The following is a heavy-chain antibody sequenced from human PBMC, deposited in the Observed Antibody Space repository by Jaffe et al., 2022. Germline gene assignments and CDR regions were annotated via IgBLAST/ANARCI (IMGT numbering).Heavy chain of an antibody. CDR2: IYSGGST. CDR3: ARHQSGVTINLDYFDY. D-gene: IGHD3-3*01. Sequence: QLQLQESGPGLVKASETLSLTCTVSGDSISSSSYYWGWIRQPPGKGLEWIGSIYSGGSTYYNPSLKSRVTISVDTSKNQFSLRLRSVTAADTAVYYCARHQSGVTINLDYFDYWGQGTLVTVSS. J-gene: IGHJ4*02. CDR1: GDSISSSSYY. V-gene: IGHV4-39*01.